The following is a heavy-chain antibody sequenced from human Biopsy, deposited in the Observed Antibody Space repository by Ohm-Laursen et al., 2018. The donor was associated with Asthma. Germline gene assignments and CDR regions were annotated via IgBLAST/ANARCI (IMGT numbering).Heavy chain of an antibody. CDR2: IKHDGTEK. V-gene: IGHV3-7*01. CDR3: ARTFHFWSPYHAEHYQL. CDR1: GFTFGDYW. Sequence: SLRLSCTASGFTFGDYWMSWVRQVPGKGLEWVANIKHDGTEKNHVGSPKGRFTISRDNAKNSLYLQMNSLRAEDTAVYYCARTFHFWSPYHAEHYQLWGQGTLVTVPS. J-gene: IGHJ1*01. D-gene: IGHD3-3*02.